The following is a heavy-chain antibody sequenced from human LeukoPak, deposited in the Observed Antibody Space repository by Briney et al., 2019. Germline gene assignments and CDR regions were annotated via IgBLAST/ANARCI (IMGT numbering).Heavy chain of an antibody. V-gene: IGHV1-46*01. D-gene: IGHD3-3*01. CDR3: ARDFYDFWSGYRGPDY. J-gene: IGHJ4*02. CDR2: INPSGGST. CDR1: GYTFTSYY. Sequence: ASVKVSCKASGYTFTSYYMHWVRQAPGQGLEWMGIINPSGGSTSYAQKFQGRVTMTRDTSTSTVYMELSGLRSEDTAVYYCARDFYDFWSGYRGPDYWGQGTLVTVSS.